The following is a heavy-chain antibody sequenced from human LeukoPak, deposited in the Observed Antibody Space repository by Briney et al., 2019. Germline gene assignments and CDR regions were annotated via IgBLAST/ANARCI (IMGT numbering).Heavy chain of an antibody. CDR1: GFTFSSYW. Sequence: PGGSLRLSCAASGFTFSSYWMHWVRQAPGKGLVWVSRINSGGSSTSYADSVKGRFTISRDNAKNTLYLQMNSLRAEDTAVYYCASGDYYYGMDVWGKGTTVTVSS. J-gene: IGHJ6*04. CDR3: ASGDYYYGMDV. D-gene: IGHD3-16*01. V-gene: IGHV3-74*01. CDR2: INSGGSST.